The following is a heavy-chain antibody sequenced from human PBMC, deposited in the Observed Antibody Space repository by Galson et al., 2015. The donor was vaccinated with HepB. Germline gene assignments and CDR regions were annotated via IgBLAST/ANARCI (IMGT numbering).Heavy chain of an antibody. J-gene: IGHJ4*02. Sequence: PALVKPTQTLTLTCTFSGFSLTTNGMRVIWIRQAPGKALEWLARLDWDDDKFYSRDLKTRLAISKDTSNNRVVLTMTNVDPVDTATYYCARSYSSGWYSDYYFDYWGQGTQVTVSS. CDR3: ARSYSSGWYSDYYFDY. V-gene: IGHV2-70*04. D-gene: IGHD6-19*01. CDR2: LDWDDDK. CDR1: GFSLTTNGMR.